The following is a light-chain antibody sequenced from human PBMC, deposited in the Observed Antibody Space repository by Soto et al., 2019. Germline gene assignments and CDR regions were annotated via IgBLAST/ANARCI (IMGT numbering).Light chain of an antibody. CDR3: SSYTSSAPFYV. CDR1: STDVDGYDY. Sequence: QSVLTQPASVSGFPGRSITISCTGASTDVDGYDYVSWYQQHPGQAPKLMIYDVNNRPSGVSYRFSGSKSGDTASLTISGLQAEDDADYYCSSYTSSAPFYVFGTGTKVTVL. J-gene: IGLJ1*01. CDR2: DVN. V-gene: IGLV2-14*01.